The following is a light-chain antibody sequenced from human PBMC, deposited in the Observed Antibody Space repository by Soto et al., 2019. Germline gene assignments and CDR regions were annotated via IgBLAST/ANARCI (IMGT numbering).Light chain of an antibody. CDR3: ATWDDSLHVHV. V-gene: IGLV1-44*01. CDR1: NSNIGSNT. Sequence: QSVLTQPPSASGTPGQRVTVSCSGRNSNIGSNTVTWYQQLPGTAPKLLIYSNNHRPSGVPDRFSGSKSGTSASLAISGLQSEDEADYYCATWDDSLHVHVFGTGTKLTVL. J-gene: IGLJ1*01. CDR2: SNN.